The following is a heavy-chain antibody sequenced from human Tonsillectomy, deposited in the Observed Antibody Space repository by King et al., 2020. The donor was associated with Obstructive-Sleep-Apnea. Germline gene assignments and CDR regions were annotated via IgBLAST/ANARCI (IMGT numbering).Heavy chain of an antibody. Sequence: VQLVESGGGLGQPGGSLRLSCAASGFDCGDYSMNWVRQRPGKVLDYIAYAFTINDFTSYADSVRGRFTVSRDSPKNLLYLQMGSLRADDTAMYYCARDHKWAFDYWGQGIMVTVSS. J-gene: IGHJ4*02. CDR3: ARDHKWAFDY. D-gene: IGHD1-26*01. CDR2: AFTINDFT. V-gene: IGHV3-48*01. CDR1: GFDCGDYS.